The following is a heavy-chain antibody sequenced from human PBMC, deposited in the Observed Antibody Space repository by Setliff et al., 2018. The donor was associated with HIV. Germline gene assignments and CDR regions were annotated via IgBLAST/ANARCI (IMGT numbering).Heavy chain of an antibody. CDR1: GGSISSSSYY. Sequence: SETLSLTCTVSGGSISSSSYYWGWVRQPPGKGLEWIGSMYYSGSTYYTPSLKSRITISLDTSKNQFSLRMRSVTAADTAVYSCARVFVDTAVLRVLEYYFDSWGRGTLVTVSS. V-gene: IGHV4-39*07. CDR2: MYYSGST. CDR3: ARVFVDTAVLRVLEYYFDS. D-gene: IGHD5-18*01. J-gene: IGHJ4*02.